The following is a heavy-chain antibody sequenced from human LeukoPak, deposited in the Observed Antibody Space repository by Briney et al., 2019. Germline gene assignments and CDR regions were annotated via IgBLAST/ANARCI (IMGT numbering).Heavy chain of an antibody. CDR2: INSDGSRT. Sequence: GGSLRLSCAASGFTFSSYWMHWVRQAPGKGLVWVSRINSDGSRTSYADSVKGRFTISRDNAKNTLYLQMNSLRSEDTAVYFCAREGGDHDDAFDIWGQGTMVTVSS. CDR1: GFTFSSYW. J-gene: IGHJ3*02. CDR3: AREGGDHDDAFDI. V-gene: IGHV3-74*01. D-gene: IGHD2-21*02.